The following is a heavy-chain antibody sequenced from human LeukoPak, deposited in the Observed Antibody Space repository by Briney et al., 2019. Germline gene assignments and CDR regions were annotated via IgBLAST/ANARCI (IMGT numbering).Heavy chain of an antibody. CDR1: GGSIIGYY. V-gene: IGHV4-59*08. J-gene: IGHJ3*02. Sequence: PSETLPLTCTVSGGSIIGYYWSWIRQPPGKGLEWIGYIYYSGSTNYNPSLKSRLTISIDTSENQFSLKLSSVTATDTAVYYCAREYSSSSGRRAFDIWGQGTMVTVSS. CDR2: IYYSGST. D-gene: IGHD6-6*01. CDR3: AREYSSSSGRRAFDI.